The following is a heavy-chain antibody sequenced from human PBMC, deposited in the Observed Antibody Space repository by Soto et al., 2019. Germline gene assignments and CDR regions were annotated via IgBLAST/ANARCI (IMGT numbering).Heavy chain of an antibody. V-gene: IGHV4-34*01. Sequence: PSETLSLTCAVYGGSFSGYYWSWIRQPPGKGLEWIGEINHSGSTNYNPSLKSQVTISEDTSKNQFSLKLSSVTAADTAVYYCASRAPGDYGDYDDYWGQGTLVTVSS. CDR2: INHSGST. CDR1: GGSFSGYY. D-gene: IGHD4-17*01. J-gene: IGHJ4*02. CDR3: ASRAPGDYGDYDDY.